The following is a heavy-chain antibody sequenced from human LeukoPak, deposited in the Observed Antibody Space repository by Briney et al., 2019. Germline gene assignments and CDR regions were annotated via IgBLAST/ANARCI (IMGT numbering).Heavy chain of an antibody. CDR3: AKKERDSFDY. CDR2: ISWNSVSI. Sequence: GGSLRLSCAASGFTFDDYAMHCGRQAPGKGLEWVSGISWNSVSIGYADSVKGRFTISRDNTKNTLYLQMNSLRAEDTALYYCAKKERDSFDYWGQGTLVTVSS. J-gene: IGHJ4*02. V-gene: IGHV3-9*01. CDR1: GFTFDDYA.